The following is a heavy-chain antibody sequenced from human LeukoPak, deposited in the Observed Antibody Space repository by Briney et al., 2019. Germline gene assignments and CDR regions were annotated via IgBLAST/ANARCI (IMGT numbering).Heavy chain of an antibody. V-gene: IGHV3-74*01. CDR3: ARGVLWSRGAFDI. J-gene: IGHJ3*02. Sequence: GGSLRLSCAASGFTFSSYWMHWVRQAPGKGLVWVSRINSDGSSTSYADSVKGRFTISRDNAKNTLYLQMNSLRAEDTAVYYCARGVLWSRGAFDIWGQGTMVTVSS. CDR2: INSDGSST. CDR1: GFTFSSYW. D-gene: IGHD3-10*01.